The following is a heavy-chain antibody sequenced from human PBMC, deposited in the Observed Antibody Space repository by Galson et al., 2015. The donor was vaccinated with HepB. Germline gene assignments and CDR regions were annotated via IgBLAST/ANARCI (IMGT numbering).Heavy chain of an antibody. CDR3: AKDGNGILVVFDY. D-gene: IGHD3-22*01. CDR2: LSGSGGST. CDR1: GLTFSNYA. J-gene: IGHJ4*02. V-gene: IGHV3-23*01. Sequence: SLRLSCAASGLTFSNYAMTWVRQAPGKGLEWVSTLSGSGGSTYYADSVKGRFTISRDNSKNTLYLQMNSLRAEDTAVYYCAKDGNGILVVFDYWGQGTLVTVSS.